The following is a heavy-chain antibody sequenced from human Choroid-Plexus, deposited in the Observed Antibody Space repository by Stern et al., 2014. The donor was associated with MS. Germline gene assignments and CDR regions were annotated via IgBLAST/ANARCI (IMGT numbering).Heavy chain of an antibody. CDR1: GFTFGSCA. CDR3: AKDRQYLTYFFDH. V-gene: IGHV3-30*18. D-gene: IGHD2/OR15-2a*01. CDR2: VSYDGSNK. J-gene: IGHJ5*02. Sequence: VQLVESGGGVVQPGRPLRLSCVASGFTFGSCAMHWVRQAPGKGLXXXXGVSYDGSNKYYADSVKGRFTISRDNSQNTLYMQMSSLRPEDTAVYYCAKDRQYLTYFFDHWGQGSLVTVSS.